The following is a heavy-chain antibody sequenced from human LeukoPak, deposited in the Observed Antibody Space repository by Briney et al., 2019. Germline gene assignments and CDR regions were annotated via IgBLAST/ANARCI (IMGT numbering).Heavy chain of an antibody. CDR3: ARGGGSSGWYY. V-gene: IGHV3-13*01. Sequence: PGGSLILSCAASGFPFSSYDIHWVRQATGKGLEWVSGIGTAGEIYYPGSVKGRFTISRENAKNSLYLQMNSLRAGDTAVYYCARGGGSSGWYYWGQGTLVTVSS. D-gene: IGHD6-19*01. CDR1: GFPFSSYD. CDR2: IGTAGEI. J-gene: IGHJ4*02.